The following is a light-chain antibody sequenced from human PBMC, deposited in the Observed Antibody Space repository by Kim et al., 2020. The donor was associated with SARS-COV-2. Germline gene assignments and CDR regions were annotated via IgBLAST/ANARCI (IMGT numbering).Light chain of an antibody. Sequence: GKTVTISCTRSSGNIASSYVQWYQQRPGSSPTTLIYEDNQRTPGVPERFSGSVDSSSNSASLTISGLKTADEADYYCQSYDDFNRVFGGGTQLTVL. CDR1: SGNIASSY. V-gene: IGLV6-57*01. CDR2: EDN. CDR3: QSYDDFNRV. J-gene: IGLJ3*02.